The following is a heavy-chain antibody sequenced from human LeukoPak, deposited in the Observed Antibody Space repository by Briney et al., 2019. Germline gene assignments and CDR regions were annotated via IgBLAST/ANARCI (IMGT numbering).Heavy chain of an antibody. V-gene: IGHV3-30*03. CDR1: GFTFSSYG. J-gene: IGHJ4*02. CDR2: ISYDGSNK. D-gene: IGHD3-10*01. Sequence: GGSLRLSCAASGFTFSSYGMHWVRQAPGKGLEWVAVISYDGSNKYYADSVKGRFTISRDNAKNSLYLQMNSLRAEDTAVYYCARDSSITLFRGVKDYWGQGTLVTVSS. CDR3: ARDSSITLFRGVKDY.